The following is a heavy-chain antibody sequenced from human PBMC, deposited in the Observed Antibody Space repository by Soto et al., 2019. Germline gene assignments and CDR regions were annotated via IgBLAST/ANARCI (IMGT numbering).Heavy chain of an antibody. V-gene: IGHV4-30-4*01. D-gene: IGHD3-10*01. CDR3: ARDYGSGSFNWFDP. J-gene: IGHJ5*02. CDR1: GGSISSGDYY. Sequence: SETLSLTCTVSGGSISSGDYYWSWIRQPPGKGLEWIGYIYYSGSTYYNPSLKSRVTISVDTSKNQFSLKLSSVTAADTAVYYCARDYGSGSFNWFDPWGQGTLVTVSS. CDR2: IYYSGST.